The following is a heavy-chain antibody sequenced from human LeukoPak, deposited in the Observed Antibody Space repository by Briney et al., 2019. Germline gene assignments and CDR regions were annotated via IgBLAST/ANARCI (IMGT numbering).Heavy chain of an antibody. D-gene: IGHD4-23*01. CDR2: IYYTGSA. CDR3: ARHHGNSESFDC. CDR1: GGSISNFY. Sequence: SETLSLTCTVSGGSISNFYWSWLRQPPGKGLEWLGYIYYTGSATYNPSLKSRVTISVDTSKNQFSLKLSSVTAADTAVYYCARHHGNSESFDCWGQGTLVTVSS. J-gene: IGHJ4*02. V-gene: IGHV4-59*01.